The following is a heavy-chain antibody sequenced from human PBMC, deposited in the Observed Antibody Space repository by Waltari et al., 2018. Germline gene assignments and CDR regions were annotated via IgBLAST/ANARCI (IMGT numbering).Heavy chain of an antibody. Sequence: QVQLQESGPGLVKPSQTLSLTCTVSGGPISSGDYYWSWIRQPPGKGLEWIGYIYYSWSTYYNPSLKSRVTISVDTSKNQFSLKLSSVTAADTAVYYCARNLTAWTTGTFDVWGQGTMVTVSS. V-gene: IGHV4-30-4*08. CDR3: ARNLTAWTTGTFDV. CDR1: GGPISSGDYY. J-gene: IGHJ3*01. D-gene: IGHD2-21*02. CDR2: IYYSWST.